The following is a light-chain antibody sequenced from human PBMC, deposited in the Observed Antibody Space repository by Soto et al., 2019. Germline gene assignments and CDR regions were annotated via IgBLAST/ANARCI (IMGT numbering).Light chain of an antibody. CDR2: SDN. J-gene: IGLJ1*01. V-gene: IGLV1-44*01. Sequence: QSVVTQPPSASGTPGQRVTISCSGSSSSIGSNTVNWYQQVPGTAPRFLIYSDNQRPSGVPDRVSGSKSGTSASLAISGLQSQDEADYYCAAWDDSLNAYVFGTGTKLTVL. CDR3: AAWDDSLNAYV. CDR1: SSSIGSNT.